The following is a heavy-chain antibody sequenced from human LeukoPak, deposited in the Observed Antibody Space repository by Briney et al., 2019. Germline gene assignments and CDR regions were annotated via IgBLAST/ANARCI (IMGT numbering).Heavy chain of an antibody. CDR2: IKRDGSEK. Sequence: GGSLRLSCAASGFTFSNYWMSWVRQAPGKGLEWVANIKRDGSEKYYVDSVKGRFTISRDDANYSLYLQMNSLRAEGTAVYYCARKAYGMDVWGKGTTVTVSS. J-gene: IGHJ6*04. V-gene: IGHV3-7*03. CDR3: ARKAYGMDV. CDR1: GFTFSNYW.